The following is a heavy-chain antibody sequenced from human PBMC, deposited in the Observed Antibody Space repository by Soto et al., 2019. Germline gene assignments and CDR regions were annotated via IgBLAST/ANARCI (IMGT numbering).Heavy chain of an antibody. V-gene: IGHV4-59*13. CDR2: IYYSGTT. CDR1: GGSITNYY. D-gene: IGHD1-1*01. CDR3: ARIQMGGHFNY. J-gene: IGHJ4*02. Sequence: PSETLSLTCTVSGGSITNYYWTWIRQPPGKGLEWIGYIYYSGTTEYNPSLESRVTMSVDTSQNQFSLKLTSVTAADTAVYYCARIQMGGHFNYWGPGTRVTVAS.